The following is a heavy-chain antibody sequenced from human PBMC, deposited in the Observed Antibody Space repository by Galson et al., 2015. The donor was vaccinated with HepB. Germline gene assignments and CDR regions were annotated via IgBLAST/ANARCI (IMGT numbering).Heavy chain of an antibody. CDR1: GFTFSSYG. D-gene: IGHD6-25*01. J-gene: IGHJ4*02. V-gene: IGHV3-30*18. CDR2: ISYDGSNK. Sequence: SLRLSCAASGFTFSSYGMHWVRQAPGKGLEWVAVISYDGSNKYYADSVKGRFTISRDNSKNTLYLQMNSLRAEDTAVYYCAKDWGAGEKQYSSALVLWGQGTLVTVSS. CDR3: AKDWGAGEKQYSSALVL.